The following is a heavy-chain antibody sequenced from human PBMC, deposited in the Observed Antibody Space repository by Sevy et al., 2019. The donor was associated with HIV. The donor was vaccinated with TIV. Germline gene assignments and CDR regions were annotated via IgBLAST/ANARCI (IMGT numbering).Heavy chain of an antibody. CDR1: GGSISSDHW. Sequence: SETLSLTCAVSGGSISSDHWWSWVRQPPGKGLEWIGEIYHSGSTNYNPSLKSRVTISVDKSKNQFSLKLNSVTAADTAVYYCARERIAAVFFFHYWGQGTLVTVSS. V-gene: IGHV4-4*02. CDR3: ARERIAAVFFFHY. CDR2: IYHSGST. D-gene: IGHD6-13*01. J-gene: IGHJ4*02.